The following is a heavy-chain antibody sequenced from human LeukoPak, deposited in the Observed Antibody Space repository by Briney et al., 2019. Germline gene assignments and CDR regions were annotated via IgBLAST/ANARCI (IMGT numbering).Heavy chain of an antibody. V-gene: IGHV3-66*01. Sequence: PGGSLRLSCAASGFTVSRRYMSWVREAPGEGLEWVSVIYSGGSTYYADSVKGRFTISRDNSKNTVYLQMNSLRAEDTAVYYCARESSGWLQLFDYWGQGTLVTVSS. D-gene: IGHD5-24*01. J-gene: IGHJ4*02. CDR1: GFTVSRRY. CDR2: IYSGGST. CDR3: ARESSGWLQLFDY.